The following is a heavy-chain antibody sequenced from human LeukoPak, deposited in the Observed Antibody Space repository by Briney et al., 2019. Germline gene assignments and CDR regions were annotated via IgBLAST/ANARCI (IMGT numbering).Heavy chain of an antibody. J-gene: IGHJ5*02. CDR3: ARDVSSGWAFPWYSSGSGWFDP. V-gene: IGHV1-46*01. CDR1: GGTFSNYA. D-gene: IGHD6-19*01. Sequence: GASVKVSCKASGGTFSNYAISWVRQAPGQGLEWMGIINPSGGSTSYAQKFQGRVSMTWDMSTSTVYMELSRLRSDDTAVYYCARDVSSGWAFPWYSSGSGWFDPWGQGTLVTVSS. CDR2: INPSGGST.